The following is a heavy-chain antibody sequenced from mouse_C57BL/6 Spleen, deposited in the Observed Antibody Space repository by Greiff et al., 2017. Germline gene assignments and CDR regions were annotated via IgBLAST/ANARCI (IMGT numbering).Heavy chain of an antibody. D-gene: IGHD2-5*01. CDR2: IYPRSGNT. CDR3: AREEDLDSNYGFDY. CDR1: GYTFTSYG. V-gene: IGHV1-81*01. Sequence: VQLQQSGAELARPGASVKLSCKASGYTFTSYGISWVKQRTGQGLEWIGEIYPRSGNTYYNEKFKGKATLTADKSSSTAYMELRSLTSEDSAVYFCAREEDLDSNYGFDYWGQGTTLTVSS. J-gene: IGHJ2*01.